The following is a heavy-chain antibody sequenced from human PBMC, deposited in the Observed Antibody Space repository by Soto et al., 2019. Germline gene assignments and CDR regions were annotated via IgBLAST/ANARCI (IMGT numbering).Heavy chain of an antibody. J-gene: IGHJ4*02. CDR2: ISSSSSTI. V-gene: IGHV3-48*01. Sequence: GGSLRLSCAASGFTFSSYSMNWVRQAPGKGLEWVSYISSSSSTIYYADSVKGRFTISRDNAKNSLYLQMNSLRAEDTAVYYCARDLGFYDFWGRGTLVTVSS. CDR3: ARDLGFYDF. CDR1: GFTFSSYS. D-gene: IGHD3-3*01.